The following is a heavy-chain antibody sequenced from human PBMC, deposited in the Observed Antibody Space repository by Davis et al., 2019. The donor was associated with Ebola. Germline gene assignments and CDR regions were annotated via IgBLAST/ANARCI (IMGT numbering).Heavy chain of an antibody. CDR1: GYTFTSYG. J-gene: IGHJ5*02. CDR2: ISAYNGNT. V-gene: IGHV1-18*01. D-gene: IGHD2-21*02. CDR3: AEEIGYCGGDCYPYNWFDP. Sequence: AASVKVSCKASGYTFTSYGISWVRQAPGQGLEWMGWISAYNGNTNYAQKLQGRVTMTTDTSTSTAYMELSRLRSDDTAVYYCAEEIGYCGGDCYPYNWFDPWGQGTLVTVSS.